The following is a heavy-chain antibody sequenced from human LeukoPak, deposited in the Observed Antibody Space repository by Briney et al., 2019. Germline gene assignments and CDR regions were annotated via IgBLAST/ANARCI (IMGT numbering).Heavy chain of an antibody. CDR3: ARMGDGSGSYFDGVWALDY. J-gene: IGHJ4*02. Sequence: PSETLSLTCAVYGGSFSGYYWSWIRQPPGKGLEWIGEINHSGSTNYNSSLKSRVTISVDTSKNQFSLKLSSVTAADTAVYYCARMGDGSGSYFDGVWALDYWGQGTRVTVSS. D-gene: IGHD3-10*01. CDR2: INHSGST. V-gene: IGHV4-34*01. CDR1: GGSFSGYY.